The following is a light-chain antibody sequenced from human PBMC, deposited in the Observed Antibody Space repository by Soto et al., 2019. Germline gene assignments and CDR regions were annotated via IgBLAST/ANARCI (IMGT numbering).Light chain of an antibody. J-gene: IGKJ1*01. CDR3: QQHNNYWT. Sequence: DVQMTQSPSTLSASVGDRVTITCRASQNINCDLAWYQQKPGKDPQLLIYRASSLESGVPSRFSGSGSGTEFTLTITSLQPDDFATYYCQQHNNYWTFGHGTRVDIK. V-gene: IGKV1-5*03. CDR2: RAS. CDR1: QNINCD.